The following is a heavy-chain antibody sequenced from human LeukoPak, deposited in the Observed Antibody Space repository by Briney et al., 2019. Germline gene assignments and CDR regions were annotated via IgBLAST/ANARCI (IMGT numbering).Heavy chain of an antibody. V-gene: IGHV3-21*01. D-gene: IGHD3-22*01. Sequence: GRSLRLACAASAFTFSSYSMNWVRHAPGKGRGWVSSISSSSSYIYYADSVKGRFTISRDNAKNSLYLQMNSLRAEDTAVYYCARLWGSSGYYGGAFDFWGQGRMVTVSS. CDR1: AFTFSSYS. CDR2: ISSSSSYI. J-gene: IGHJ3*01. CDR3: ARLWGSSGYYGGAFDF.